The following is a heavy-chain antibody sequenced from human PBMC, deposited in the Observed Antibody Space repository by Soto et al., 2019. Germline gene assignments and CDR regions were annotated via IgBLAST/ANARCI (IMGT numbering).Heavy chain of an antibody. J-gene: IGHJ6*03. CDR2: MNPNSGNT. CDR1: GYTFTSYD. D-gene: IGHD2-15*01. CDR3: VVVAATPGLYYYYMDV. Sequence: GASVKVSCKASGYTFTSYDINWVRQATGQGLEWMGWMNPNSGNTGYAQKFQGRVTMTRNTSISTAYMELSSLRSEDTAVYYCVVVAATPGLYYYYMDVWGKGTTVTVSS. V-gene: IGHV1-8*01.